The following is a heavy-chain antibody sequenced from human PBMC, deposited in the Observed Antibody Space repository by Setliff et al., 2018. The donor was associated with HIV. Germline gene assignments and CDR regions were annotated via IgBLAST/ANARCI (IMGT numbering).Heavy chain of an antibody. CDR2: ISWSGGGT. Sequence: GGSLRLSCAASGFTFEDYGMSWVRHVPGKGLEWVSGISWSGGGTGYAASVKCRFTISRDDAKNSLYLQMSSLRVEDTALYFCARSFPYYYESGGVYAMDVWGRGTMVTVSS. CDR1: GFTFEDYG. D-gene: IGHD3-22*01. V-gene: IGHV3-20*04. J-gene: IGHJ6*02. CDR3: ARSFPYYYESGGVYAMDV.